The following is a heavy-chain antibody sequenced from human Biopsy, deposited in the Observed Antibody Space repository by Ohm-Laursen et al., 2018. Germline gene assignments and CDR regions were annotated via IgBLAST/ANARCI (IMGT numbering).Heavy chain of an antibody. Sequence: GASVKVSCKASGYTLTGYAMHWVRQAPGEGLEWIGLINPNTGATTYAQKFQGRVTMTRDTSISIAYMELSRLRSDDTAIYYCARDLLEWSLPSWGQGTLVTVSS. CDR3: ARDLLEWSLPS. D-gene: IGHD3-3*01. J-gene: IGHJ4*02. CDR2: INPNTGAT. V-gene: IGHV1-2*02. CDR1: GYTLTGYA.